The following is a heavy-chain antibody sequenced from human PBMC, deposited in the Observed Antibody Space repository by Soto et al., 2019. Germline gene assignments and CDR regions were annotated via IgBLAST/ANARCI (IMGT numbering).Heavy chain of an antibody. D-gene: IGHD6-25*01. V-gene: IGHV1-18*01. J-gene: IGHJ5*02. CDR2: ISDYNGNT. CDR1: GYTFTSYV. CDR3: TREVSQDDDTAINCFAP. Sequence: QVQLVQSGAEVKKPGASVKVSCKASGYTFTSYVISWVRQAPGQGLEWMGWISDYNGNTNYAQQLQGRVTMTTDTSTRTACMEQSSPRSDATAMYYRTREVSQDDDTAINCFAPWGQGTMVTVSA.